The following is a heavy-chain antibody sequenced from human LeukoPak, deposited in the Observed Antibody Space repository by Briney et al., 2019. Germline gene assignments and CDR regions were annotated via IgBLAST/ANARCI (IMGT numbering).Heavy chain of an antibody. V-gene: IGHV4-4*09. CDR3: ARRQIYFDY. Sequence: SETLSLTCSVSGGSLSPYYWSWIRQPPGKGLEWIGYIFSSGSTNYNPSLKSRVPISVDTSRNQFSLKLGSVTAADTAVYYCARRQIYFDYWGQGTLVTVSS. CDR2: IFSSGST. J-gene: IGHJ4*02. CDR1: GGSLSPYY.